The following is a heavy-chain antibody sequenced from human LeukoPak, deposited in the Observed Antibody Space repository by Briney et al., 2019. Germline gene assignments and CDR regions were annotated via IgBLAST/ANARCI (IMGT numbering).Heavy chain of an antibody. CDR3: ARGRYCSSGGCHYFDY. CDR1: GLTFNSYW. Sequence: PGGSLRLSCAVSGLTFNSYWMSWVRQAPGKGLEWVAYIKQDGSEKFYVDSVKGRFTISRDNAKNSLYLQMNSLRAEDTAVFYCARGRYCSSGGCHYFDYWGQGTLVTVSS. V-gene: IGHV3-7*01. CDR2: IKQDGSEK. D-gene: IGHD2-15*01. J-gene: IGHJ4*02.